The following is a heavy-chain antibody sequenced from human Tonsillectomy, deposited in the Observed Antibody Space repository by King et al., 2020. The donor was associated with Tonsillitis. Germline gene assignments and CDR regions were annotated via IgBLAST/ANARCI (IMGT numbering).Heavy chain of an antibody. CDR2: ISYDGSRQ. J-gene: IGHJ6*02. D-gene: IGHD1-26*01. Sequence: VQLVESGGGVVQPGRSLRLSCAASGFSFSDYGIHWVRQAPGKGLEGVAFISYDGSRQSYADSVRGRFTVSRDKSNNTLYLEMRSLSGEDTALYYCAREVGPKDHHFCYAMDVWGQGTTVTVSS. V-gene: IGHV3-30*03. CDR3: AREVGPKDHHFCYAMDV. CDR1: GFSFSDYG.